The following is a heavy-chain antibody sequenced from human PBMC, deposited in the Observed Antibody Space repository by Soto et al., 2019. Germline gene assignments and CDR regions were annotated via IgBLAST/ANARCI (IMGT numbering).Heavy chain of an antibody. D-gene: IGHD5-18*01. Sequence: GGSLRLSCAASGFTFSSFAMHWVRQAPGKGLEWVTLASFDGNTQYYADSVKGRFTISRDNSKSTLYLQMSSLRAEDTAVYYCARDQIQLYYYYYGMDVWGQGTTVTVSS. V-gene: IGHV3-30-3*01. CDR3: ARDQIQLYYYYYGMDV. J-gene: IGHJ6*02. CDR2: ASFDGNTQ. CDR1: GFTFSSFA.